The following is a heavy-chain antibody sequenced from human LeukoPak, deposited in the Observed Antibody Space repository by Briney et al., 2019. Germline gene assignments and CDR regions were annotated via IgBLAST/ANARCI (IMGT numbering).Heavy chain of an antibody. CDR2: ISSSSSYI. V-gene: IGHV3-21*04. CDR1: GFTFSSYS. D-gene: IGHD3-10*01. Sequence: GGSLRLSCAASGFTFSSYSMNWVRQAPGKGLEWVSSISSSSSYIYYADSVKGRFTISRDNAKNTLYLQMNSLRAEDTAVYYCARGPPVLWFGELLYYWGQGTLVTVSS. J-gene: IGHJ4*02. CDR3: ARGPPVLWFGELLYY.